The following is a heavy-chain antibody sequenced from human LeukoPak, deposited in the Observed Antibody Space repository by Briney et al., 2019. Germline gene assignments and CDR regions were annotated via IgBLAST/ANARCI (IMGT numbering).Heavy chain of an antibody. V-gene: IGHV3-9*01. CDR2: ISWNSGSI. Sequence: PGGSLRLSCAASGFTFDDYAMHWVRQAPGKGLEWVSGISWNSGSIGYADSVKGRFTISRDNSKNTLYLQMNSLRAEDTAVYYCASTVVTPRRFDYWGQRTLVTVSS. CDR3: ASTVVTPRRFDY. D-gene: IGHD2-21*02. J-gene: IGHJ4*02. CDR1: GFTFDDYA.